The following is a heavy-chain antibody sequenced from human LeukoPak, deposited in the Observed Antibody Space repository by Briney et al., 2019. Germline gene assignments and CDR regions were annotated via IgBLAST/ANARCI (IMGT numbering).Heavy chain of an antibody. J-gene: IGHJ5*02. V-gene: IGHV2-5*02. D-gene: IGHD2-15*01. CDR2: IYWDDVK. CDR1: GFSLSTSGVG. Sequence: SGPTLVEPTQTLTLTCTFFGFSLSTSGVGVGWIRQPRGKALEWLALIYWDDVKRYSPALQSRLTITKDTSKNQVVLTMTNMDPVDTATYYCAATPYCSGGRCYRSWFDPWGQGTLVTVSS. CDR3: AATPYCSGGRCYRSWFDP.